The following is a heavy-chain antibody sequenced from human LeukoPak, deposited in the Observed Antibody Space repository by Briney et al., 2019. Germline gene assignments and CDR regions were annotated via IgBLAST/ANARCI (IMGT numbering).Heavy chain of an antibody. CDR2: IYYSGST. V-gene: IGHV4-59*01. CDR1: GGSISSYY. CDR3: ARDRLRYFDWPPGNGMDV. J-gene: IGHJ6*02. Sequence: SETLSLTCTVSGGSISSYYWSWIRQPPGKGLEWIGYIYYSGSTNYNPSLKSRVTISVDTSKNQFSLKLSSVTAADTAVYYCARDRLRYFDWPPGNGMDVWGQGTTVTVSS. D-gene: IGHD3-9*01.